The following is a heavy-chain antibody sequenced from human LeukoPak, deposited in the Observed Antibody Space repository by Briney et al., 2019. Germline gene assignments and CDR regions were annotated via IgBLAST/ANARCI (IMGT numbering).Heavy chain of an antibody. V-gene: IGHV1-18*04. CDR2: ISAYNGNT. CDR3: ARDSPSDYYGSGSYYTLFDY. J-gene: IGHJ4*02. CDR1: GYTFTSYG. D-gene: IGHD3-10*01. Sequence: ASVKVSCKASGYTFTSYGISWVRQPPAQGLEWMGWISAYNGNTNYAQKLQGRVTMTTDTSTSTAYMELRSLRSDDTAVYYCARDSPSDYYGSGSYYTLFDYWGQGTLVTVSS.